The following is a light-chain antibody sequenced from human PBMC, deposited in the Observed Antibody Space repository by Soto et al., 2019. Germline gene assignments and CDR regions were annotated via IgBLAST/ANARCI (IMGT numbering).Light chain of an antibody. J-gene: IGKJ1*01. V-gene: IGKV3-15*01. CDR2: GAS. CDR3: QQYNNWPPWT. Sequence: EMVMTQSPATLCVSPGERATLSCRASQNVGTQLAWYQLKPGQAPRLLIYGASTRATGIPARFSGSGSGTEFTLTISSLQSEDLAVYYCQQYNNWPPWTFGQGTKVEIK. CDR1: QNVGTQ.